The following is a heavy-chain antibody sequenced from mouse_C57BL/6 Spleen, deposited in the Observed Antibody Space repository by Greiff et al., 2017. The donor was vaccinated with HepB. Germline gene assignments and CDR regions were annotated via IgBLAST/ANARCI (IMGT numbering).Heavy chain of an antibody. Sequence: QVQLKESGPELVKPGASVKISCKASGYAFSSSWMNWVKQRPGKGLEWIGRIYPGDGDTNYNGKFKGKATLTADKSSSTAYMQLSSLTSEDSAVYFCARDTTVVAFDYWGQGTTLTVSS. D-gene: IGHD1-1*01. CDR3: ARDTTVVAFDY. J-gene: IGHJ2*01. CDR1: GYAFSSSW. CDR2: IYPGDGDT. V-gene: IGHV1-82*01.